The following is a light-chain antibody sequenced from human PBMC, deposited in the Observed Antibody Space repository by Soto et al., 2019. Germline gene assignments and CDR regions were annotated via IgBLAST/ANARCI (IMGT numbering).Light chain of an antibody. CDR1: QSVSSY. CDR2: DAS. J-gene: IGKJ3*01. Sequence: EIVLTQSPATLSLSPGERATLSCRASQSVSSYLAWYQQKPGQAPRLLIYDASNRATGIPARFSGSGSGTDFTLTISSLAPEDFPVYYCQQIFTFGPGTKVDLK. CDR3: QQIFT. V-gene: IGKV3-11*01.